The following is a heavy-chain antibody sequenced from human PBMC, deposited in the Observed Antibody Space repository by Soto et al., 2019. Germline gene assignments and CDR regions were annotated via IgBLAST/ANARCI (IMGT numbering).Heavy chain of an antibody. J-gene: IGHJ6*02. CDR1: GFTFSSYS. CDR2: ISSSSSTI. CDR3: ARDGNDIVVVDKWGYYYGMDV. V-gene: IGHV3-48*02. Sequence: EVQLVESGGGLVQPGGSLRLSCAASGFTFSSYSMNWLRQAPGKGLEWVSYISSSSSTIYYADSVKGRFTISRDNAKNSLYLQMNSLRDEDTAVYYCARDGNDIVVVDKWGYYYGMDVWGQGTTVTVSS. D-gene: IGHD2-21*01.